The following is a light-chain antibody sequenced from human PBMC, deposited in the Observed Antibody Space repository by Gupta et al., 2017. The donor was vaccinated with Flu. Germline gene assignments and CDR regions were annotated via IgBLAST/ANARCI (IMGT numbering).Light chain of an antibody. Sequence: SYALTQPPSVSVSQGQTATITCSGDKLGDKFASWYQQKPGQSPVLVIFQDKKRPTGIPERFSGSNSGNTATLTISGTQAMDEAEYFCQAGDSSTPYVFGTGTKVTVL. CDR2: QDK. J-gene: IGLJ1*01. CDR1: KLGDKF. CDR3: QAGDSSTPYV. V-gene: IGLV3-1*01.